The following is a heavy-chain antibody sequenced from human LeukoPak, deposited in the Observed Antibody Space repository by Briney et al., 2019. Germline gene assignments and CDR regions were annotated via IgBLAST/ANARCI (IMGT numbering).Heavy chain of an antibody. CDR1: GDIVSSNSAA. CDR3: ARDRPYYYDSSATPPGVWFDP. J-gene: IGHJ5*02. V-gene: IGHV6-1*01. D-gene: IGHD3-22*01. Sequence: SQTLSLTCAVSGDIVSSNSAAWNWIRQSPSRGLEWQGRTYYRANLYKDYAVSVKSLITINPDTSKNQFSLQLNSVTPEDTAVYYCARDRPYYYDSSATPPGVWFDPWGQGTLVTVSS. CDR2: TYYRANLYK.